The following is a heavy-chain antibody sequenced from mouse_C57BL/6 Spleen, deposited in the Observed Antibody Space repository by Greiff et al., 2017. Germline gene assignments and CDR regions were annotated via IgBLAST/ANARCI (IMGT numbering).Heavy chain of an antibody. V-gene: IGHV3-6*01. Sequence: ESGPGLVKPSQSLSLTCSVTGYSFTNGSYWNLIRQFPGNKLEWMGYISDDGSNNYNPSLKNRIAITRDTSKNQFFLKLNSVTTEDTAAYYCARNYGYDVGCVWGTGTTVTVSS. CDR3: ARNYGYDVGCV. J-gene: IGHJ1*03. CDR1: GYSFTNGSY. CDR2: ISDDGSN. D-gene: IGHD2-2*01.